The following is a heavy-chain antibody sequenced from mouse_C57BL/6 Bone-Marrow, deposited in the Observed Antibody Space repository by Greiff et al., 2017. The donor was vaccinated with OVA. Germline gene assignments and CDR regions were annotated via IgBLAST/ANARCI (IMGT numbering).Heavy chain of an antibody. CDR2: IYPGSGNT. V-gene: IGHV1-76*01. D-gene: IGHD5-1*01. Sequence: VQLQQSGAELVRPGASVKLSCKASGYTFTDYYINWVKQRPGQGLEWIARIYPGSGNTYYNEKFKGKATLTAEKSSSTAYMQLSSLTSEGSAVYFCAREYPFRVAYWGEGTLVTVSA. CDR1: GYTFTDYY. CDR3: AREYPFRVAY. J-gene: IGHJ3*01.